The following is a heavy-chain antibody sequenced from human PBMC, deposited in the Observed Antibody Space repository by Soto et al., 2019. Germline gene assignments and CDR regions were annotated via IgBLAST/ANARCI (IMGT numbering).Heavy chain of an antibody. CDR3: ARVTGDSSGYRYYYYYYGMDV. D-gene: IGHD3-22*01. CDR1: GYTFTSYG. J-gene: IGHJ6*02. CDR2: ISAYNGNT. V-gene: IGHV1-18*01. Sequence: QVQLVQSGAEVKKPGASVKVSCKASGYTFTSYGISWVRQAPGQGLEWMGWISAYNGNTNYAQKLQGRVTMTTDTSTSTAYMELRSLRSDDTAVYYCARVTGDSSGYRYYYYYYGMDVWGQGTTVTVSS.